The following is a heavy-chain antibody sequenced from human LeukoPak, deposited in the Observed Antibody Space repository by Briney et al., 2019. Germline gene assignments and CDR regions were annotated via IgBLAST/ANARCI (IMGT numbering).Heavy chain of an antibody. CDR2: INAGNGNT. V-gene: IGHV1-3*01. J-gene: IGHJ4*02. D-gene: IGHD3-10*01. CDR3: ARAGVLLWFGEFSAFDY. CDR1: GYTFTSYA. Sequence: ASVKVSCKASGYTFTSYAMHWVRQAPGQRLEWMGWINAGNGNTKYPQKFQGRVTITRDTSASTAYMELSSLRSEDTAVYYCARAGVLLWFGEFSAFDYWGQGTLVTVSS.